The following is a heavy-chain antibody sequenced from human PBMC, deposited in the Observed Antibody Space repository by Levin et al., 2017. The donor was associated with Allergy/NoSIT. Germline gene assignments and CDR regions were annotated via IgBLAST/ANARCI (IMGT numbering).Heavy chain of an antibody. V-gene: IGHV3-74*01. CDR3: ARAGVSSGWSYHFDY. Sequence: GGSLRLSCAASGFTFSSYWMHWVRQAPGKGLVWVSRINKDGSTTTYVDSVKGRFSISRDNAKNTFYLQMNSLRAEDTAVYYCARAGVSSGWSYHFDYWGQGTLVTVS. D-gene: IGHD6-19*01. CDR1: GFTFSSYW. CDR2: INKDGSTT. J-gene: IGHJ4*02.